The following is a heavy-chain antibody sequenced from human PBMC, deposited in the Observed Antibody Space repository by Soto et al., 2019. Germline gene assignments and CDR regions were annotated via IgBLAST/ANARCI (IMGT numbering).Heavy chain of an antibody. CDR2: IIPIFGTA. D-gene: IGHD3-22*01. Sequence: GASVKVSCKASGVTFSSYAISWVRQAPLQVLEWMGGIIPIFGTANYAQKFQGGVTITADESTSTAYMELSSLRSEDTAVYYCAREGGYYLYYFEYWGQGTLVTFSS. J-gene: IGHJ4*02. CDR3: AREGGYYLYYFEY. V-gene: IGHV1-69*13. CDR1: GVTFSSYA.